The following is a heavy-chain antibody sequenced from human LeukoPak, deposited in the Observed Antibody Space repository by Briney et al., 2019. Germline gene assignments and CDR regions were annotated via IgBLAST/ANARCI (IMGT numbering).Heavy chain of an antibody. D-gene: IGHD3-10*01. CDR2: ISSSGTTI. V-gene: IGHV3-48*03. CDR3: ARPYYHASGSSYFDY. J-gene: IGHJ4*02. CDR1: GFTFSSYE. Sequence: PGGSLRLSCAASGFTFSSYEMNWVRQAPGKGLEWVSYISSSGTTIYYADSLKGRFTISRDNAENSVYLQMNSLRAEDTAVYYCARPYYHASGSSYFDYWGQGTLVTVSS.